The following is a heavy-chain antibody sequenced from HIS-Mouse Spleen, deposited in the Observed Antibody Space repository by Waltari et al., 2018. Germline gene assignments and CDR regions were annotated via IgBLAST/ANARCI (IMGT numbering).Heavy chain of an antibody. CDR2: HYYSGST. CDR3: AREIPYSSSWYDWYFDL. CDR1: GGSLSSSRYY. D-gene: IGHD6-13*01. J-gene: IGHJ2*01. Sequence: QLQLQESGPGLVKPSETLSLTCTVSGGSLSSSRYYWGWIRQPPGKGLEWIGSHYYSGSTYYNPSLKSRVTISVDTSKNQFSLKLSSVTAADTAVYYCAREIPYSSSWYDWYFDLWGRGTLVTVSS. V-gene: IGHV4-39*07.